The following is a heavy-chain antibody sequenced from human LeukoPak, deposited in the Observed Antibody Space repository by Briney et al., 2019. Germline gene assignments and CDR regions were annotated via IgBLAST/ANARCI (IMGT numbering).Heavy chain of an antibody. CDR2: IKQDGSEK. CDR1: GFTFSSYW. Sequence: PGGSLRLSCAASGFTFSSYWMSWVRQAPGKGLEWVANIKQDGSEKYYVDSVKGRFTISRDNAKNSLYLQMNSLRAEDTAVYYCARRGRYGSGSYCFDYWSQGTLVTVSS. V-gene: IGHV3-7*01. J-gene: IGHJ4*02. CDR3: ARRGRYGSGSYCFDY. D-gene: IGHD3-10*01.